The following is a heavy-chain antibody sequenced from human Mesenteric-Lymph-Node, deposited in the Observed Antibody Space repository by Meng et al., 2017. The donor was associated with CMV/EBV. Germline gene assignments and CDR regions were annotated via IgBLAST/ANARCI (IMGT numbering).Heavy chain of an antibody. CDR1: GGTFSSYA. V-gene: IGHV1-69*10. J-gene: IGHJ6*02. CDR2: IIPILGIA. D-gene: IGHD2-2*01. CDR3: ARFIVVVPAATPSYYYGMDV. Sequence: SVTVSCHASGGTFSSYAISWVRQAPGQGLEWMRGIIPILGIAHYAQKFQGRVTITADKSTSTAYMELSSLRSEDTAVYYCARFIVVVPAATPSYYYGMDVWGQGTTVTVSS.